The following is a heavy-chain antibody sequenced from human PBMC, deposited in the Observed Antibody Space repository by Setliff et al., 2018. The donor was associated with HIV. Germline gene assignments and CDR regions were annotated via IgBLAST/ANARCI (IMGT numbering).Heavy chain of an antibody. CDR1: GYTFINYD. Sequence: ASVKVSCKASGYTFINYDIYWVRQTTGQGLEWMGWMNPDSGNTGYAQKFQGRVTITADESTSTAYMELSSLRSEDTAVYYCARDLCSSTSRYCDYWGQGTLVTVSS. V-gene: IGHV1-8*03. J-gene: IGHJ4*02. CDR3: ARDLCSSTSRYCDY. CDR2: MNPDSGNT. D-gene: IGHD2-2*01.